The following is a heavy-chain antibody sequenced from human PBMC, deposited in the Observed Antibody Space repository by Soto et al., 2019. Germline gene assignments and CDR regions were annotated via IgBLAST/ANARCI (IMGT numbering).Heavy chain of an antibody. J-gene: IGHJ4*02. CDR1: GFTFSDYY. CDR2: ISRATYT. Sequence: QVQLVESGGGLVKSGGSLRLSCAASGFTFSDYYVSWIRQAPGKGLEWLSYISRATYTNYADSAKGRFTISRDNAKNSVFLQMNSLRAEDTAVYYCACSSSWYKVFDYWGQGTLVTVSS. CDR3: ACSSSWYKVFDY. D-gene: IGHD6-13*01. V-gene: IGHV3-11*06.